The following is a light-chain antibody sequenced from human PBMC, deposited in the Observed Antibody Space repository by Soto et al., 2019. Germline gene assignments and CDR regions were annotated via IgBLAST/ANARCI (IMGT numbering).Light chain of an antibody. Sequence: EIVLTQSPATLSLSPGERATLSCRASQSVSSYLAWYQQKPGQAPRLLIYDASNRATGIPARFSGSGSGTDFTLTISSLEPEDFAVYYSQQRSNWPPNFGGGTKVEIK. CDR3: QQRSNWPPN. CDR2: DAS. V-gene: IGKV3-11*01. J-gene: IGKJ4*01. CDR1: QSVSSY.